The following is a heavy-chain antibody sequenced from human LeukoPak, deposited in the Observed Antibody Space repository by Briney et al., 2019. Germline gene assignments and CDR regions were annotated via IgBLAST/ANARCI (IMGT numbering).Heavy chain of an antibody. CDR3: ARDGSNTDMVTYNWFDP. CDR2: MNPNSGNT. CDR1: AYTFTSYD. Sequence: GASVKVSCKASAYTFTSYDINWVRQPTGQGLEWMGWMNPNSGNTGYAQKFQGRVTMTRNTSISTAYMELSSLRSEDTAVYYCARDGSNTDMVTYNWFDPWGQGTLVTVSS. V-gene: IGHV1-8*01. D-gene: IGHD5-18*01. J-gene: IGHJ5*02.